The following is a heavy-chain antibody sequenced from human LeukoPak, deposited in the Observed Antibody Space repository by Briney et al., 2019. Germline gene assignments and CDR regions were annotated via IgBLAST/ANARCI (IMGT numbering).Heavy chain of an antibody. Sequence: PGGSLRLSCAASGFTVSSNYMSWVRQAPGKGLEWVSVIYSGGSTYYADSVKGRFTISRDNAKNSLYLQMNSLRAEDTAVYYCARDVSIAVAGLDYWGQGTLVTVSS. V-gene: IGHV3-66*01. CDR2: IYSGGST. CDR3: ARDVSIAVAGLDY. CDR1: GFTVSSNY. J-gene: IGHJ4*02. D-gene: IGHD6-19*01.